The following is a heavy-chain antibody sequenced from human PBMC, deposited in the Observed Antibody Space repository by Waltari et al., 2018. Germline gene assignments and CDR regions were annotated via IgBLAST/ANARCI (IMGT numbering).Heavy chain of an antibody. J-gene: IGHJ4*02. CDR1: GCTFRTYA. Sequence: EVQLLESGGGLVQPGGSLRVSCAASGCTFRTYAMSWVRQAPGKGLGWVSAISGSGTNTYYADSIKGRFTISRDNSKSTVYLQMNALRVEDTAVYFCVREKDGYSYADYWGQGTLVIVSS. CDR3: VREKDGYSYADY. D-gene: IGHD5-18*01. V-gene: IGHV3-23*01. CDR2: ISGSGTNT.